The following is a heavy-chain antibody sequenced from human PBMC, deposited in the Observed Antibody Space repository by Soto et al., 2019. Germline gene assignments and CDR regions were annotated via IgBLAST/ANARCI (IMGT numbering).Heavy chain of an antibody. CDR3: ARDNLVVVAASPHYYYYGMDV. CDR2: ISSSSSYI. J-gene: IGHJ6*02. CDR1: GFTFSSYS. V-gene: IGHV3-21*01. D-gene: IGHD2-15*01. Sequence: PGGSLRLSCAASGFTFSSYSTNWVRQAPGKGLEWVSSISSSSSYIYYADSVKGRFTISRDNAKNSLYLQMNSLRAEDTAVYYCARDNLVVVAASPHYYYYGMDVWGQGTTVTVSS.